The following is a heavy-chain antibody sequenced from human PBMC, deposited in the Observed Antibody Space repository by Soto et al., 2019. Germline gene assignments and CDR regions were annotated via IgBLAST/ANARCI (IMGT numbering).Heavy chain of an antibody. CDR1: RGTFSSYT. V-gene: IGHV1-69*02. J-gene: IGHJ5*02. CDR3: ARGVAGLVVVAATPGWFDP. Sequence: SVKVSCKASRGTFSSYTLSWVRQAPGQGLEWMGRIIPILGIANYAQKFQGRVTITADKSTSTAYMELSSLRSEDTAVYYCARGVAGLVVVAATPGWFDPWGQGTLVT. CDR2: IIPILGIA. D-gene: IGHD2-15*01.